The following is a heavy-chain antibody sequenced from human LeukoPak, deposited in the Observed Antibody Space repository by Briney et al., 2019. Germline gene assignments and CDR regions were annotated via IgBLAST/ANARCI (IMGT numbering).Heavy chain of an antibody. J-gene: IGHJ4*02. D-gene: IGHD5-24*01. CDR2: ISNSSNYI. CDR3: ARWSMATNGYYFDY. V-gene: IGHV3-21*01. CDR1: GFTFSSYW. Sequence: GGSLRLSCAASGFTFSSYWMSWVRQAPGKGLEWLSSISNSSNYIYYADSVKGRFTISRDNAKNSLYLQMDSLRAEDTAVYYCARWSMATNGYYFDYWGQGTLVTVSS.